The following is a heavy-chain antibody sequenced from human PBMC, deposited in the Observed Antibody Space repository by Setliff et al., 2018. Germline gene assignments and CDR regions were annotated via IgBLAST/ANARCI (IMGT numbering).Heavy chain of an antibody. J-gene: IGHJ6*03. V-gene: IGHV4-31*03. Sequence: LSLTCTVSGDSISSGSYYWSWIRQHPGKGLEWIGYIYYIGSTYYNPSLTSRVTMSVDTSKNQFSLRLGSLTAADTAVYYCARMSGFLYMDVWGKGTTVTVSS. CDR2: IYYIGST. CDR3: ARMSGFLYMDV. D-gene: IGHD3-3*01. CDR1: GDSISSGSYY.